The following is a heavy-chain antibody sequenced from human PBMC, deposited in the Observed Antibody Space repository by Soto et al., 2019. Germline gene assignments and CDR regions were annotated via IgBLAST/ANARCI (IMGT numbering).Heavy chain of an antibody. CDR3: ARAAVTDYQYHGMDV. V-gene: IGHV3-33*01. Sequence: GGSLRLSCAASGFTFSTYGMHWVRQAPGKGLEWVAAIWYDGIDKYYAASVKGRFTISRDNSMNTVYLQMSSLRADDTAVYYCARAAVTDYQYHGMDVWGQGTTVTVSS. J-gene: IGHJ6*02. CDR2: IWYDGIDK. CDR1: GFTFSTYG. D-gene: IGHD4-17*01.